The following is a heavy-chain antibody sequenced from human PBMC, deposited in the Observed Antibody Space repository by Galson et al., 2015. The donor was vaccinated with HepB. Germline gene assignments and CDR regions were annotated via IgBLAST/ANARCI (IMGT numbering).Heavy chain of an antibody. CDR1: GGTFSSYA. V-gene: IGHV1-69*10. CDR2: IIPILGIA. D-gene: IGHD2-15*01. J-gene: IGHJ1*01. CDR3: ARGYCSGGSCYGESRLARRYFQH. Sequence: SVKVSCKASGGTFSSYAISWVRQAPGQGLEWMGGIIPILGIANYAQKFQGRVTITADKSTSTAYMELSSLRSEDTAVYYCARGYCSGGSCYGESRLARRYFQHWGQGTLVTVSS.